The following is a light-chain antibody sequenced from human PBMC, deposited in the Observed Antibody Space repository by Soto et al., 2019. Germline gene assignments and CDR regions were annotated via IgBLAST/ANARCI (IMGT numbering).Light chain of an antibody. J-gene: IGLJ1*01. CDR3: SSYTTSSPLGV. CDR2: DVS. Sequence: QSALTQPASVSGSPGQSITISSTGTSSDVGGYEYVSWYQQHPGKAPKRIIYDVSDRPSGVSNRFSGSKSGNTASLAISGLQAEDEADYYCSSYTTSSPLGVFGTGTKVTVL. CDR1: SSDVGGYEY. V-gene: IGLV2-14*03.